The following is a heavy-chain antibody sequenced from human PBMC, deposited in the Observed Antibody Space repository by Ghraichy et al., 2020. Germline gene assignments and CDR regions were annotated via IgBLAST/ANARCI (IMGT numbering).Heavy chain of an antibody. J-gene: IGHJ6*03. CDR2: MNPNSGNT. V-gene: IGHV1-8*01. Sequence: ASVKVSCKASGYTFTSYDINWVRQATGQGLEWMGWMNPNSGNTGYAQKFQGRVTMTRNTSISTAYMELSSLRSEDTAVYYCARVRSYYYYMDVWGKGTTVTVSS. CDR1: GYTFTSYD. CDR3: ARVRSYYYYMDV.